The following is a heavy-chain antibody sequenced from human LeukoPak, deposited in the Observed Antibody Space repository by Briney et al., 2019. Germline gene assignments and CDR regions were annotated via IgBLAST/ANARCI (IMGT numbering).Heavy chain of an antibody. D-gene: IGHD1-7*01. CDR3: VRESSSYNSNYQKRDAFDI. CDR1: GFTFSSYS. CDR2: ISSSSSYI. J-gene: IGHJ3*02. Sequence: GGSLRLSCAASGFTFSSYSMNWVRQAPGKGLEWVSSISSSSSYIYYADSVKGRFTISRDNAKNSLYLQMNSLRAEDTAVYYCVRESSSYNSNYQKRDAFDIWGQGTMVTVSS. V-gene: IGHV3-21*06.